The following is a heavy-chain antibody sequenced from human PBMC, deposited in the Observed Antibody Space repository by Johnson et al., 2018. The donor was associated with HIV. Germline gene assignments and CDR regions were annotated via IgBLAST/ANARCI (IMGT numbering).Heavy chain of an antibody. V-gene: IGHV3-15*01. CDR3: TTLSLITMIVVVIDAFDI. Sequence: VQLVESGGGLVKREGSLRLSCAPSGFIFSNAWMSWVRQAPGKGLEWVGRIKSKTDGGTTDYAAPVKGSFTISKDDSKNTLYLQMNTLKTEDTAVYYCTTLSLITMIVVVIDAFDIWGQGTMVTVSS. D-gene: IGHD3-22*01. CDR1: GFIFSNAW. CDR2: IKSKTDGGTT. J-gene: IGHJ3*02.